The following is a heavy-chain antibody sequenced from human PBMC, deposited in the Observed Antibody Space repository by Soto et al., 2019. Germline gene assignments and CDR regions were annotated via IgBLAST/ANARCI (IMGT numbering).Heavy chain of an antibody. CDR3: ARGPRHSAAY. D-gene: IGHD2-15*01. CDR1: GFTFSTSW. J-gene: IGHJ4*02. Sequence: EVQLVESGGGLVQPGGSLKISCSASGFTFSTSWMSWVRQAPGKGLEWVANIKQDGSEEYYVDSVKGRFTVSRDNAKNSLYLQMNSLRVEDTAVYFCARGPRHSAAYWGLGTLVTVSS. V-gene: IGHV3-7*05. CDR2: IKQDGSEE.